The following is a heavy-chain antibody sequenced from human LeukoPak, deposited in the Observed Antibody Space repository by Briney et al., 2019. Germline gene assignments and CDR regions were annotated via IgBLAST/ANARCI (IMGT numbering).Heavy chain of an antibody. J-gene: IGHJ5*02. V-gene: IGHV4-39*01. CDR2: IYCSGST. CDR1: GGSISSSSYY. CDR3: ARHSSSWHWFDP. Sequence: SETLSLTCTVSGGSISSSSYYWGWIRQPPGKGLEWIGSIYCSGSTYYNPSLKSRVTISVDTSKNQFSLKLSSVTAADTAVYYCARHSSSWHWFDPWGQGTLVTVSS. D-gene: IGHD6-13*01.